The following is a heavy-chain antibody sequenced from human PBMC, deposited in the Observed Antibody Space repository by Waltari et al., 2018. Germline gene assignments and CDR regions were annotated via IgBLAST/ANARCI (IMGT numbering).Heavy chain of an antibody. CDR2: IYHLGNT. Sequence: QVQLRESGPRLVKPSETLSLTCSVPEYSVSPGFYWGWVRQSPGKGLEWIGSIYHLGNTRYNPPLSSRAAVYMDMSKNEFSLRLTSVTAADTAVYYCARHRLDRGDSFDFWGQGALVTVSS. D-gene: IGHD3-22*01. CDR1: EYSVSPGFY. CDR3: ARHRLDRGDSFDF. J-gene: IGHJ4*02. V-gene: IGHV4-38-2*02.